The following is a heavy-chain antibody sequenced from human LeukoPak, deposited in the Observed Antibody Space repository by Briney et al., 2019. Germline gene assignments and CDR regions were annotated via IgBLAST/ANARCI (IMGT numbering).Heavy chain of an antibody. CDR1: GYTFTSYG. V-gene: IGHV5-51*01. D-gene: IGHD3-10*01. Sequence: GASVKVSCKASGYTFTSYGISWVRQVPGKGLEWMGIIYPGDSDTRYSPSFQGQVTISADKSISTAYLQWSSLKASDTAMYYCASGFGCQYYFDYWGQGTLVTVSS. CDR3: ASGFGCQYYFDY. CDR2: IYPGDSDT. J-gene: IGHJ4*02.